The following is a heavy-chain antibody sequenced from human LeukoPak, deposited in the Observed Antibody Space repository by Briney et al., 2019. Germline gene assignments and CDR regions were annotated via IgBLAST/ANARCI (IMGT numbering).Heavy chain of an antibody. D-gene: IGHD2-8*01. J-gene: IGHJ4*02. CDR3: ARGANNVLFDY. Sequence: GGSLRLSCAASGFTFTKYNMNWVRQAPGKGLEWVSSITGGSSYIYYTDSVRGRFTISRDNAKNSLYLQMNSLRADDTAVYCCARGANNVLFDYWGQGTLVTVSS. V-gene: IGHV3-21*01. CDR1: GFTFTKYN. CDR2: ITGGSSYI.